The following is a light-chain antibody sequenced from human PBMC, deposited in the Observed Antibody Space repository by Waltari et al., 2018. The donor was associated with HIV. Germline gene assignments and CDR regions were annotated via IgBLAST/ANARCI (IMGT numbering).Light chain of an antibody. V-gene: IGLV8-61*01. CDR1: SCSVSPSYY. CDR2: STN. CDR3: VLYMGSGIWV. J-gene: IGLJ3*02. Sequence: QTVVTQEPSFSVSPGGTVTLTCGLSSCSVSPSYYPSWYQQTPGQAPRTIIYSTNTRSSGVPDRFSGSILGNKAALTITGAQADDESDYYCVLYMGSGIWVFGGGTKLTVL.